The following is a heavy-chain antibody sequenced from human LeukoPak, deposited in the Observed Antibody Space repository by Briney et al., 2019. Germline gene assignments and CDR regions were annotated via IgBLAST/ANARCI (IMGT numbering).Heavy chain of an antibody. CDR3: VKDKGHCSGGSYLPALFDY. CDR2: ISSNGGTT. D-gene: IGHD2-15*01. V-gene: IGHV3-64D*08. Sequence: PGGSLRLSCSASGFTFTGYAMHWVRQAPGKGLEYVSAISSNGGTTYYADSVKGRFTISRDNSKNTLYLQMSSLRVEDTAVYYCVKDKGHCSGGSYLPALFDYWRQGTLVTVSS. CDR1: GFTFTGYA. J-gene: IGHJ4*02.